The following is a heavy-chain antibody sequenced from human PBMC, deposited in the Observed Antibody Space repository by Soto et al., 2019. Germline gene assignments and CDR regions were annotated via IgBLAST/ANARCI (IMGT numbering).Heavy chain of an antibody. CDR1: GYTFTGYY. Sequence: ASVKASCKASGYTFTGYYMHWVRQAPGQGLEWMGWINPNSGGTNYAQKFQGRVTMTRDTSISTAYMEQSRLRSDDTAVYYCARVRRDPGYYYGMDVWGQGTTVTVSS. CDR3: ARVRRDPGYYYGMDV. CDR2: INPNSGGT. J-gene: IGHJ6*02. V-gene: IGHV1-2*02.